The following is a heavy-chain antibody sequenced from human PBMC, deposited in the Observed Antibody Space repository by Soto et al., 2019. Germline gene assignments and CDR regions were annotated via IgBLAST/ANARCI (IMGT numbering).Heavy chain of an antibody. CDR2: IVVGSGNT. CDR3: AVAGPSIEQLVRGSYYYYGMDV. D-gene: IGHD6-6*01. CDR1: GFSFTSSA. V-gene: IGHV1-58*01. Sequence: SVKVSCKASGFSFTSSAVQWVRQARGQRREWIGWIVVGSGNTNYAQQFQERVTITRDMSNSTAYMELSSLRSDDTAVYYCAVAGPSIEQLVRGSYYYYGMDVWGQGTTVTV. J-gene: IGHJ6*02.